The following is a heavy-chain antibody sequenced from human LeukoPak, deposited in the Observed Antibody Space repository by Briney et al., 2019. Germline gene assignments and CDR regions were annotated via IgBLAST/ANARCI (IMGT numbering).Heavy chain of an antibody. J-gene: IGHJ6*03. Sequence: SETLSLTCTVSGDSISSSSFFWGWIRQPPGKGLEWIGAVYSENTYYNPSLKSRVSISVDTSKNQFSLTTSSVTAADTAVYFCARGLEVRARVGYHYYMDVWGKGTTVTVSS. CDR3: ARGLEVRARVGYHYYMDV. CDR2: VYSENT. D-gene: IGHD1-26*01. CDR1: GDSISSSSFF. V-gene: IGHV4-39*07.